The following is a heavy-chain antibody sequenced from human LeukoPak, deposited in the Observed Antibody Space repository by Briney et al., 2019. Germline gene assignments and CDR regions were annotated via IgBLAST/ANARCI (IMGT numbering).Heavy chain of an antibody. CDR1: GDSISTSSYY. V-gene: IGHV4-39*07. CDR2: IYYSGST. J-gene: IGHJ4*02. Sequence: PSETLSLTCSVSGDSISTSSYYWGWIRQPPGKGLEWIGSIYYSGSTYCNPSLKSRVTISVDTSKNQFSLKLSSVTAADTAVYYCARVVEWGSGSYFFDYWGQGTLVTVSS. D-gene: IGHD3-10*01. CDR3: ARVVEWGSGSYFFDY.